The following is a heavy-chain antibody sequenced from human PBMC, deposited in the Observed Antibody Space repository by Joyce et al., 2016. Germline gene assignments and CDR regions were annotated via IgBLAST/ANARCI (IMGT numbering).Heavy chain of an antibody. CDR3: ARDLAGLRGLLYYFDS. D-gene: IGHD3-10*01. Sequence: QVQLVESGGGVVQPGRSLRLSCAASGFTFSSFGMHWVRQGRGKGLEWVAGIWYDGENKYYADSVKGRFTISRDNSKSTLFLQMSSLRAEDMAVYYCARDLAGLRGLLYYFDSWGQGALVTVSS. V-gene: IGHV3-33*01. J-gene: IGHJ4*02. CDR1: GFTFSSFG. CDR2: IWYDGENK.